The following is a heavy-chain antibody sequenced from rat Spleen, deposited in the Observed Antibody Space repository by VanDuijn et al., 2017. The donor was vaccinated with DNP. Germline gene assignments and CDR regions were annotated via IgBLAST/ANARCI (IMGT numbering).Heavy chain of an antibody. D-gene: IGHD1-7*01. Sequence: EVQLVESDGGLVQPGRSLKVSCAASGFTFSDYNMAWVRQAPKKGLEWVATIVHDGSRTYYQDSVKGRFTISRNNVNSILYLQMDSLRSEDTATYYCATSSYFGYDYGFAYWGQGTLVTVSS. CDR2: IVHDGSRT. V-gene: IGHV5S10*01. CDR1: GFTFSDYN. J-gene: IGHJ3*01. CDR3: ATSSYFGYDYGFAY.